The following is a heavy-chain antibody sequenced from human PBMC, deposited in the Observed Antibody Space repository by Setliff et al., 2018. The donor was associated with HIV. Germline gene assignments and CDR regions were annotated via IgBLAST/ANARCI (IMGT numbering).Heavy chain of an antibody. J-gene: IGHJ3*02. D-gene: IGHD3-22*01. CDR1: GGSTSSSSYY. CDR3: ARHSITLVVGVPERDDAFDI. Sequence: PSETLSLTCSVSGGSTSSSSYYWAWVRQPPGKGPEWIGSVYYSGSTHYNPSLKSRVTISVDTSKNQFSLKLSPVTAADTAVYYCARHSITLVVGVPERDDAFDIWGQGTMVTVSS. CDR2: VYYSGST. V-gene: IGHV4-39*01.